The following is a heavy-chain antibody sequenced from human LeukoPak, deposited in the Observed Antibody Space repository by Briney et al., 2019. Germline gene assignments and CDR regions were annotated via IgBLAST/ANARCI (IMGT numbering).Heavy chain of an antibody. CDR3: ARVGSSGKNFDY. CDR1: GGTFSSYA. V-gene: IGHV1-69*13. CDR2: IIPIFGTA. D-gene: IGHD6-25*01. J-gene: IGHJ4*02. Sequence: ASVKVSCKASGGTFSSYAISWVRQAPGQGLEWMGGIIPIFGTANYAQKFQGRVTITADESTNTAYMELSRLRSDDTAVYYCARVGSSGKNFDYWGQGTLVTVSS.